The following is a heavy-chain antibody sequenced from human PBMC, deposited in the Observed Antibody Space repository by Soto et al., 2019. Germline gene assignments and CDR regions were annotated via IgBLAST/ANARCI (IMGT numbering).Heavy chain of an antibody. CDR3: ARYSPDIVVVPAAIPVYYYYMDV. Sequence: GAALKISGERCGGSVSSYWMGSVRQMPGKGLEWMGIIYPGDSDTRYSPSFQGQVTISADKSISTAYLQWSSLKASDTAMYYCARYSPDIVVVPAAIPVYYYYMDVWGKGTTVTVSS. D-gene: IGHD2-2*01. J-gene: IGHJ6*03. CDR2: IYPGDSDT. V-gene: IGHV5-51*01. CDR1: GGSVSSYW.